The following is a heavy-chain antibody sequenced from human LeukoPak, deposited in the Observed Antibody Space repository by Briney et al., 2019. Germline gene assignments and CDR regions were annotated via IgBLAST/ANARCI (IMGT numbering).Heavy chain of an antibody. J-gene: IGHJ5*02. CDR1: GGSISSGGYS. CDR2: IYHSGST. Sequence: SQTLSLTCAVSGGSISSGGYSWSWIRQPPGKGLEWIGYIYHSGSTYYNPSLKSRVTISVDTSKNQFSLKLSSVTAADTAVYYCARLSGIAVAGTVRWFDPWGQGTLVTVSS. D-gene: IGHD6-19*01. V-gene: IGHV4-30-2*01. CDR3: ARLSGIAVAGTVRWFDP.